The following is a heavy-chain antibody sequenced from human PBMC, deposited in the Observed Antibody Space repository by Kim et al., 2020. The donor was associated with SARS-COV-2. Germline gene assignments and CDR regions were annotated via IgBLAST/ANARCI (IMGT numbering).Heavy chain of an antibody. J-gene: IGHJ4*02. Sequence: LKSRVTISVDTSKNQFSLKLSSVTAADTAVYYCARDGGEYYDSSGHYMAYWGQGTLVTVSS. D-gene: IGHD3-22*01. V-gene: IGHV4-30-2*05. CDR3: ARDGGEYYDSSGHYMAY.